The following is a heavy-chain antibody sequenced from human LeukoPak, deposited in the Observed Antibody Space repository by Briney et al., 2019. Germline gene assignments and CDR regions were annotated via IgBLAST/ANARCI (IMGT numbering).Heavy chain of an antibody. Sequence: GGSLRLSCAASGFSFNHAWMSWVRQAPGKGLVWVSRINSDGSRTSYADSVKGRFTISRDNARNTLYVQLNSLRAEDTAVYYCARAVGATTYGNFEYWGQGTLVTVSS. CDR1: GFSFNHAW. CDR3: ARAVGATTYGNFEY. J-gene: IGHJ4*02. CDR2: INSDGSRT. D-gene: IGHD1-26*01. V-gene: IGHV3-74*01.